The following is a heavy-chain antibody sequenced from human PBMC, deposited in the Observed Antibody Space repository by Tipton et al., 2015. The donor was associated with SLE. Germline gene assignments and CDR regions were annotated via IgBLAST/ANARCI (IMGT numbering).Heavy chain of an antibody. CDR2: IYTSGST. CDR3: ARGVGATFVY. CDR1: GGSISSYY. Sequence: TLSLTCTVSGGSISSYYWSWIRQPPGQGLAWIWYIYTSGSTNYNPSLKSRVTISVDTSKNQFSLKLSSVTAADTAVYYCARGVGATFVYWGQGTLVTVSS. J-gene: IGHJ4*02. D-gene: IGHD1-26*01. V-gene: IGHV4-4*08.